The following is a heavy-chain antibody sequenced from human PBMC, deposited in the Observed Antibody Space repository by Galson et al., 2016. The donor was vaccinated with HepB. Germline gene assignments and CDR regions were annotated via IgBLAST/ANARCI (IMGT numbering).Heavy chain of an antibody. CDR2: ISWNSDSI. D-gene: IGHD6-19*01. J-gene: IGHJ6*02. V-gene: IGHV3-9*01. Sequence: SLRLSCAASGLIFDEHAMHWVRQAPGKGLEWVSSISWNSDSIDYVGSVKGRFTISRDNAKNSLFLQMNSLRAEDTALYFCVAGVHSFYGMDVWGQGTTVTVSS. CDR3: VAGVHSFYGMDV. CDR1: GLIFDEHA.